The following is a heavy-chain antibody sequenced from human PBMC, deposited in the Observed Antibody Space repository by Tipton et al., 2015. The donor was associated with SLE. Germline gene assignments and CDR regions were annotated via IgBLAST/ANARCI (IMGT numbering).Heavy chain of an antibody. J-gene: IGHJ5*02. CDR1: GFTFSSYA. CDR2: ISGIGGST. D-gene: IGHD1-1*01. CDR3: ARDLRSGYGLGWFDP. V-gene: IGHV3-23*01. Sequence: SLRLSCAASGFTFSSYAMSWVRQAPGKGLEWVSAISGIGGSTYYADAVKGRFTLSRDNSKNTLYLQMNSLRAEDTAVYYCARDLRSGYGLGWFDPWGQGTLVTVSS.